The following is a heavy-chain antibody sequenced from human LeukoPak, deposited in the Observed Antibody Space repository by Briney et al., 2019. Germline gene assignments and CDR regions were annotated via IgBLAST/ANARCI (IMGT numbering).Heavy chain of an antibody. J-gene: IGHJ6*02. CDR1: RYTFTGYY. CDR2: INPNSGGT. CDR3: VRDRYYGSGSFYQMDV. D-gene: IGHD3-10*01. V-gene: IGHV1-2*02. Sequence: GASVKVSCKASRYTFTGYYMHWVRQAPGQGLEWMGWINPNSGGTNYAQKFQGRATMTRDTSISTAYMELSRLRSDDTAVYYCVRDRYYGSGSFYQMDVWGQGTTVTVSS.